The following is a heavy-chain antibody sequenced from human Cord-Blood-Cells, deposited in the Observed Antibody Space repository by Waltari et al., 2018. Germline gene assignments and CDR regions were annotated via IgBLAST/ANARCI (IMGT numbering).Heavy chain of an antibody. D-gene: IGHD3-3*01. J-gene: IGHJ6*02. CDR1: GDSFSSNSAA. Sequence: QVQLQQSGPGLVKPSQTLSLTCAISGDSFSSNSAAWNWIRQSPSRGLEGLGRTYYRSKWYNDYAVSVKSRITINPDTSKNQFSLQLNSVTPEDTAVYYCARSTIFGVVNYYYYYYGMDVWGQGTTVTVSS. CDR3: ARSTIFGVVNYYYYYYGMDV. V-gene: IGHV6-1*01. CDR2: TYYRSKWYN.